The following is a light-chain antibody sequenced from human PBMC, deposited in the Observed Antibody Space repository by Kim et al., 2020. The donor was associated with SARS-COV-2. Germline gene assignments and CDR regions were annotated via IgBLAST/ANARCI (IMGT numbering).Light chain of an antibody. CDR1: SSDVGGYNY. J-gene: IGLJ1*01. CDR2: DVS. V-gene: IGLV2-14*04. CDR3: SSYTSSSTYV. Sequence: GQSLTLSCTGTSSDVGGYNYVSWYQQHPGKAPILMIYDVSKRPSVVSTRFSGSKSGNTASLTISGRQAEDEADYYCSSYTSSSTYVFGTGTKVTVL.